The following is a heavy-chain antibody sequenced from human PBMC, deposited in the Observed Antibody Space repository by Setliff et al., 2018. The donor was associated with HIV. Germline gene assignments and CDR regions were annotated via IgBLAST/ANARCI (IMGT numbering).Heavy chain of an antibody. CDR2: IYFTGST. CDR1: GGSLSRTSYY. CDR3: ASYGYCTNGVCYGSDYNYYMDV. Sequence: SETLSLTCTVSGGSLSRTSYYWGWIRQPPGKGLEWLGTIYFTGSTDYNASLKSRVTISVDTSKNQFSLKLSSVTAADTAVYYCASYGYCTNGVCYGSDYNYYMDVWGKGTTVTVSS. J-gene: IGHJ6*03. D-gene: IGHD2-8*01. V-gene: IGHV4-39*01.